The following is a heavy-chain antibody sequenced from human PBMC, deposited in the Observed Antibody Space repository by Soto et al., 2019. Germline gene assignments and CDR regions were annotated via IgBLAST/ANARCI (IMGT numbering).Heavy chain of an antibody. V-gene: IGHV1-69*13. CDR2: IIPIFGTA. CDR3: ARVRNASSSGRFDY. J-gene: IGHJ4*02. D-gene: IGHD6-6*01. CDR1: GGTFSSYA. Sequence: EASVKVSCKASGGTFSSYAISWVRQAPGQGLEWMGGIIPIFGTANYAQKFQGRVTITADESTSTVYMELSSLRSEDTAVYYCARVRNASSSGRFDYWGQGTLVTVSS.